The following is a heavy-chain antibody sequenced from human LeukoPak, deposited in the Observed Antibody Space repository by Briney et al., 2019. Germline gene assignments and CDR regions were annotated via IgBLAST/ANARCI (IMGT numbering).Heavy chain of an antibody. Sequence: SETLSLTCAVFGGSFSGYYWSWIRQPPGKGLEWIGEIYHSGSTNYNPSLKSRVTISVDKSKNQFSLKLSSVTAADTAVYYCARVYCSGGSCYGPRAGDWFDPWGQGTLVTVSS. V-gene: IGHV4-34*01. CDR1: GGSFSGYY. CDR3: ARVYCSGGSCYGPRAGDWFDP. J-gene: IGHJ5*02. CDR2: IYHSGST. D-gene: IGHD2-15*01.